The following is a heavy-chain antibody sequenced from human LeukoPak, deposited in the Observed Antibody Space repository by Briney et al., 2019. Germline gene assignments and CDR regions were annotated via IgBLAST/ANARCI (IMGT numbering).Heavy chain of an antibody. CDR2: IIPIFGTA. CDR1: GGTLSSYA. Sequence: SVKVSCKASGGTLSSYAISWVRQAPGQGLEWMGGIIPIFGTANYAQKFQGRVTITADESTSTAYMELSSLRSEDTAVYYCARGVHYYDSSGYLTYDYWGQGTLVTVSS. J-gene: IGHJ4*02. D-gene: IGHD3-22*01. V-gene: IGHV1-69*01. CDR3: ARGVHYYDSSGYLTYDY.